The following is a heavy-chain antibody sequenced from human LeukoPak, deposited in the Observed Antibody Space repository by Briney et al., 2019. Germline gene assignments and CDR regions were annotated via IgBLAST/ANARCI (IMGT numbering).Heavy chain of an antibody. CDR2: INPSGGST. V-gene: IGHV1-46*01. CDR1: GYTFTSYY. CDR3: ARDSGWLRLRY. D-gene: IGHD5-12*01. Sequence: ASVKVSCKASGYTFTSYYMHWVRQAPGQGLEWMGIINPSGGSTSYAQKFQGRVTMTRDTFTSTVYMELSSLRSEDTAVYYCARDSGWLRLRYWGQGTLVTVSS. J-gene: IGHJ4*02.